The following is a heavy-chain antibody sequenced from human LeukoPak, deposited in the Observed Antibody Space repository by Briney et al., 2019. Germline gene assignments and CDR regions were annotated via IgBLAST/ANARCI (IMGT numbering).Heavy chain of an antibody. D-gene: IGHD1-26*01. J-gene: IGHJ6*02. Sequence: ASVKVSCKVSGYTLTELSMHWVRQAPGKGLEWMGGFDPEDGETIYAQKFQGRVTMTRNTSISTAYMELSSLRSEDTAVYYCARVGRYYYYGMDVWGQGTTVTVSS. CDR1: GYTLTELS. CDR2: FDPEDGET. CDR3: ARVGRYYYYGMDV. V-gene: IGHV1-24*01.